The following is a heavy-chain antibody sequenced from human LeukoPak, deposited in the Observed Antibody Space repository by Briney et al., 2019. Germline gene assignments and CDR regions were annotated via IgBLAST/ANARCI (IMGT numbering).Heavy chain of an antibody. CDR2: ISYDGSNK. D-gene: IGHD3-3*01. CDR3: AKAYYDFWSGPDDAFDI. V-gene: IGHV3-30*18. CDR1: GFTFSSYG. J-gene: IGHJ3*02. Sequence: GGSLRLSCAASGFTFSSYGMHWVRQAPGKGLEWVAVISYDGSNKYYADSVKGRFTISRDNSKNTLYLQMNSLRAEDTAVYYCAKAYYDFWSGPDDAFDIWGQGTMVTVSS.